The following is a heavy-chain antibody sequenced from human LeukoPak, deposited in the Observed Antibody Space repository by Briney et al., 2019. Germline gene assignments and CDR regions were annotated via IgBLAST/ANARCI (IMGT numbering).Heavy chain of an antibody. V-gene: IGHV3-9*01. CDR1: GFTFDDYA. J-gene: IGHJ1*01. CDR3: AKDRYGGNSGYFQH. Sequence: PGRSLRLSCAASGFTFDDYAMHWVRQAPGKGLEWVSGISWNSGSIGYADSVKGRFTISRDNAKNSLYLQMNSLRAEDTALYYCAKDRYGGNSGYFQHWGQGTPVTVSS. D-gene: IGHD4-23*01. CDR2: ISWNSGSI.